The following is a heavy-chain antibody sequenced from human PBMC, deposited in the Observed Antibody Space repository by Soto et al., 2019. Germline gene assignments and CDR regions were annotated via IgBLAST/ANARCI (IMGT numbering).Heavy chain of an antibody. D-gene: IGHD2-2*01. CDR2: IYSGGST. V-gene: IGHV3-53*04. CDR3: ARIIWDIVVVPAAQDYYYYMDV. CDR1: GFTVSSNY. J-gene: IGHJ6*03. Sequence: GGSLRLSCAASGFTVSSNYMSWVRQAPGKGLEWVSVIYSGGSTYYADSVKGRFTISRHNSKNTLYLQMNSLRAEDTAVYYCARIIWDIVVVPAAQDYYYYMDVWGKGTTVTVSS.